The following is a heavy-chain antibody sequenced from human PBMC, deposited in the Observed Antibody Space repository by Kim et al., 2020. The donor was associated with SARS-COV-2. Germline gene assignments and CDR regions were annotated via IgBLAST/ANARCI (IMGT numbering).Heavy chain of an antibody. V-gene: IGHV3-48*02. D-gene: IGHD4-4*01. CDR3: AREMYDYSKIRLDYYYGMDV. CDR1: GFTFSSYS. CDR2: ISSSISTI. Sequence: GGSLRLSCAASGFTFSSYSMNWVRQAPGKGLEWVSYISSSISTIYYADSVKGRFTISRDNAKNSLYLQMNSLRDEDTAVYYCAREMYDYSKIRLDYYYGMDVWGQGTTCTVSS. J-gene: IGHJ6*02.